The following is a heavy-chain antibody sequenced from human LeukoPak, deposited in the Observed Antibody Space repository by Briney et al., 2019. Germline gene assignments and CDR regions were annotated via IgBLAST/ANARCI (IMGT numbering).Heavy chain of an antibody. CDR3: AKRAGSYRCFDD. D-gene: IGHD3-16*02. V-gene: IGHV3-23*01. CDR1: GSTFSSYA. Sequence: GGSLRLSCAASGSTFSSYAMGWARQGPGKGLEWVSSTSTSGANTYYADSVKGRFTISRDNSKNTLFLQMNSLRAEDTAIYYCAKRAGSYRCFDDWGQGTLVTVSS. J-gene: IGHJ4*02. CDR2: TSTSGANT.